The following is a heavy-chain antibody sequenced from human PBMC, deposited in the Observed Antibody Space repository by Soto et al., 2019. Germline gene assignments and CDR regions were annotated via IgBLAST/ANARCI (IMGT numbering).Heavy chain of an antibody. CDR2: ISRSSTGI. Sequence: EVPLVESGGGLVQPGGSLRLSFAASGFTFSLYSMSWVRQAPGKGLEWVSYISRSSTGIHYADSVKGRFTISRDDATDSMHLQMNSLRDGDTAVYYCARAVTWGLDVWGQGTTVSISS. V-gene: IGHV3-48*02. J-gene: IGHJ6*02. D-gene: IGHD3-10*01. CDR3: ARAVTWGLDV. CDR1: GFTFSLYS.